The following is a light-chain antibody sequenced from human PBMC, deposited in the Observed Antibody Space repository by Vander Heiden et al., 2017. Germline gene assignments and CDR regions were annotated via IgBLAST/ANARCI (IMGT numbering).Light chain of an antibody. CDR1: QSVLFTSNNNNY. CDR3: QQYYNNPIT. J-gene: IGKJ5*01. V-gene: IGKV4-1*01. CDR2: WAS. Sequence: DILITQSPDSLAVSLGEGATINCKSSQSVLFTSNNNNYLAWYQQKPGLPPKLLIYWASTRESGVPDRFSGSGSGADFTLSISSLQAEDVAVYYCQQYYNNPITFGQGTRLEIK.